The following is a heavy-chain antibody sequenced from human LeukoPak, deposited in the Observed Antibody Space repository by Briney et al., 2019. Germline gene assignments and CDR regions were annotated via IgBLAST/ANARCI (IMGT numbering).Heavy chain of an antibody. CDR2: IYYSGST. J-gene: IGHJ5*02. V-gene: IGHV4-39*07. CDR1: GGSISSSSYD. D-gene: IGHD6-13*01. Sequence: PSQTLSLTCTVAGGSISSSSYDWGWTRQPPGKGLEWIGSIYYSGSTYYNPSLKSRVTISVDTSKNQFSLKLISVTAADTAVYYCARALRQQLVTGWFDPWGQGTLVTVSS. CDR3: ARALRQQLVTGWFDP.